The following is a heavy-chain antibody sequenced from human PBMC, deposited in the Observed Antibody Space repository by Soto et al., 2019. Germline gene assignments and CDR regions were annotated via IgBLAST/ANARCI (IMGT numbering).Heavy chain of an antibody. CDR1: GFTFDDYA. Sequence: EVQLVESGGGLVQPGRSLRLSCAASGFTFDDYAMHWVRQAPGKGLEWVSGISWNSGSIGYADSVKGRFTISRDNAKNSLYLQMNSLRAEDTALYYCAKDKGGPEDAFDIWGQGTMVTVSS. V-gene: IGHV3-9*01. CDR2: ISWNSGSI. CDR3: AKDKGGPEDAFDI. J-gene: IGHJ3*02.